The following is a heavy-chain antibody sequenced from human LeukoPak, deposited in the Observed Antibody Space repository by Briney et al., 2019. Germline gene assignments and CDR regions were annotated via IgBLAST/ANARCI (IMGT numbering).Heavy chain of an antibody. D-gene: IGHD1-26*01. CDR2: LSGSGDST. Sequence: GGSLRLSCAVSGFTFSNYAMRWVRQAPGMGLEWVSSLSGSGDSTYYAESVKGRFSISRDNSKNTLYLQMDSLRVEDTAVYYCAKPIVGNSLGFDCWGQGTLVTVSS. CDR1: GFTFSNYA. V-gene: IGHV3-23*01. J-gene: IGHJ4*02. CDR3: AKPIVGNSLGFDC.